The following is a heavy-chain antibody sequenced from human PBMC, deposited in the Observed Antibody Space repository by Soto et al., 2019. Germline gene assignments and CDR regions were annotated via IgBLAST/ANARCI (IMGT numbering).Heavy chain of an antibody. J-gene: IGHJ4*02. Sequence: SETLSLTCTVSGGSISSGGYYWSWIRQHPGKGLEWIGYIYYSGSTYYNPSLKSRVTISVDTSKNQFSLKLSSVTAADTAVYYCAGAHDYTDYYGSGSYYNPYFDYWGQGTLVTVSS. V-gene: IGHV4-31*03. CDR1: GGSISSGGYY. CDR2: IYYSGST. D-gene: IGHD3-10*01. CDR3: AGAHDYTDYYGSGSYYNPYFDY.